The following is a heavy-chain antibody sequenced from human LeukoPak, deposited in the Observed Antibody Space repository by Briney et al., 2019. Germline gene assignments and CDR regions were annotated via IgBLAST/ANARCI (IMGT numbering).Heavy chain of an antibody. CDR2: IYYTGST. Sequence: SETLSLTCTVSGGSMSSYYWSWIRQPPGKGLEWIGYIYYTGSTNYNPSLKSRVTISVDMSKNQFSLKLSSVTAADTAVYYCARRIASSGGGFDYWGQGTLVTVSS. CDR1: GGSMSSYY. CDR3: ARRIASSGGGFDY. J-gene: IGHJ4*02. V-gene: IGHV4-59*01. D-gene: IGHD6-13*01.